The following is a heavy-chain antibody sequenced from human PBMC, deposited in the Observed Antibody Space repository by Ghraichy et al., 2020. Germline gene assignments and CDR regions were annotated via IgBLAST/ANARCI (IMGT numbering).Heavy chain of an antibody. J-gene: IGHJ4*02. Sequence: LTCAASGFTFSNAWMSWVRQAPGKGLEWVGRIKSKTDGGTTDYAAPVKGRFTISRDDSKNTLYLQMNSLKTEDTAVYYCTTAPRLPTVPYWGQGTLVTVSS. CDR3: TTAPRLPTVPY. D-gene: IGHD4-17*01. CDR2: IKSKTDGGTT. CDR1: GFTFSNAW. V-gene: IGHV3-15*01.